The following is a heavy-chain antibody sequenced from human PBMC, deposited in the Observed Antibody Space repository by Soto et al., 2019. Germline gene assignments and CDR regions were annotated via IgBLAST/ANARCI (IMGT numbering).Heavy chain of an antibody. J-gene: IGHJ4*02. V-gene: IGHV1-2*02. Sequence: RASVKVSCKPSGYTFTGYYIHWVRQAPGQGLEWMGWINPNSGGTNCAQKFQGRVTMTRDTSLGTAYMELNSLTSDDTAVYFCARGAGTSWFDYWGQGTLVTVS. CDR1: GYTFTGYY. CDR2: INPNSGGT. D-gene: IGHD1-1*01. CDR3: ARGAGTSWFDY.